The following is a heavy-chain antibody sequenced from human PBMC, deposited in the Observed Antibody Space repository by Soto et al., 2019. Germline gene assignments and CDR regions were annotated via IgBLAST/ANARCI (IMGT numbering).Heavy chain of an antibody. Sequence: ASAKLTSKECGESINSSCMSWVRQDPRQKLEGMGWISAYTGNTNYTYKLQGRVKMTTATSKSTAYAELRSRRSDDTAVYFCESGSGPVLRYFDWLYGFDVWGQGTMVTVSS. CDR3: ESGSGPVLRYFDWLYGFDV. CDR2: ISAYTGNT. V-gene: IGHV1-18*01. D-gene: IGHD3-9*01. CDR1: GESINSSC. J-gene: IGHJ5*02.